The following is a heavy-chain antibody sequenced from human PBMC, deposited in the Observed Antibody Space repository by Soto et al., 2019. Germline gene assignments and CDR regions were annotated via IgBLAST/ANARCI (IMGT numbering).Heavy chain of an antibody. CDR2: IIPILGTA. CDR1: GGTFSSYA. D-gene: IGHD6-6*01. J-gene: IGHJ4*02. Sequence: QVQLVQSGAEVKKPGSSVKVSCKASGGTFSSYAISWVRHAPGQGLEWMGGIIPILGTATYAQKFQGGVTTSADESPGTAYMGLSSLRSEDTAVFYCARLMGTGGSSAGFAYWGQGTLVTFSS. CDR3: ARLMGTGGSSAGFAY. V-gene: IGHV1-69*12.